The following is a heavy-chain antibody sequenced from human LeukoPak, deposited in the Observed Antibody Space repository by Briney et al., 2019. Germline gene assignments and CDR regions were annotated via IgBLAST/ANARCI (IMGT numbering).Heavy chain of an antibody. Sequence: PSETLSPTCAVYGGSFSGYYWTSIRQAPGKGLEWIGEINPSGRISYNPSLKSRLTISVDASKSQFSLNLRSLTAADTAVYYCARGRQEVSTIVVVMTAVSYYLDVWGKGTTVTVS. V-gene: IGHV4-34*01. CDR3: ARGRQEVSTIVVVMTAVSYYLDV. D-gene: IGHD3-22*01. J-gene: IGHJ6*03. CDR1: GGSFSGYY. CDR2: INPSGRI.